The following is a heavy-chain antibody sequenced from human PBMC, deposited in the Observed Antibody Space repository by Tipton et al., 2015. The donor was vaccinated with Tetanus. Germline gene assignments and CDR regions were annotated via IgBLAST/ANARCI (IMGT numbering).Heavy chain of an antibody. CDR2: IYYSGTT. CDR3: VIETTTISGGIYYYYFGTDV. J-gene: IGHJ6*02. Sequence: LRLSCTVSGGSISDSNSYWGWIRQSPGKGLEWVGSIYYSGTTYYNPSLRSRVTISTDTSRNQFSLRLNSVTAADTAVYYCVIETTTISGGIYYYYFGTDVWGQGTTVTVSS. CDR1: GGSISDSNSY. V-gene: IGHV4-39*01. D-gene: IGHD5-24*01.